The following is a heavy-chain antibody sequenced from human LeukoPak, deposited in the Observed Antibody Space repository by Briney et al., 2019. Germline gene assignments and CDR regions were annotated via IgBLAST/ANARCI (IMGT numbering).Heavy chain of an antibody. Sequence: PSETLSLTCAVSGGSISSSVYYWGWIRQPPGKGLEWVGSIYYSGSTYHNPSLKSRVTISVDTSKNQFSLKLSSVTAADTAVYYCARGGLPYSTYFQHWGQGTLVTVSS. V-gene: IGHV4-39*07. CDR2: IYYSGST. CDR3: ARGGLPYSTYFQH. D-gene: IGHD6-13*01. J-gene: IGHJ1*01. CDR1: GGSISSSVYY.